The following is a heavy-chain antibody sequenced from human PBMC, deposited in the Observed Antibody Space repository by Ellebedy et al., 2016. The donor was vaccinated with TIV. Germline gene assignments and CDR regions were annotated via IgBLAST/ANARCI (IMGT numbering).Heavy chain of an antibody. V-gene: IGHV3-30*03. CDR1: GFAVSSFA. CDR3: ARTSTTETLTSSLHH. CDR2: ISYDGYNK. Sequence: GGSLRLSXEASGFAVSSFAMHWVRQAPGKGLEWVAVISYDGYNKYYVDSVKGRFIISRDNSKNTVYLQMSSLISDDTAVYYCARTSTTETLTSSLHHWGQGTLVTVSS. J-gene: IGHJ1*01. D-gene: IGHD4-17*01.